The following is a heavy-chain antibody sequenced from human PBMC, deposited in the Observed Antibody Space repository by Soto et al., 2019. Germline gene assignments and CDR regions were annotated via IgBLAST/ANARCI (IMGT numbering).Heavy chain of an antibody. Sequence: QVHLLASGPGLLKSSETLSLTCIVSGGSMSNDYWSWIRQPPGTGLEWIGYIYYSGNTKYNPSLKSRVTISKDTSKNQFSLKLSSVTAEDTAVYYCARVGHSSSWFWDFVLWGRGTLVTVSS. V-gene: IGHV4-59*01. CDR1: GGSMSNDY. CDR3: ARVGHSSSWFWDFVL. D-gene: IGHD6-13*01. J-gene: IGHJ2*01. CDR2: IYYSGNT.